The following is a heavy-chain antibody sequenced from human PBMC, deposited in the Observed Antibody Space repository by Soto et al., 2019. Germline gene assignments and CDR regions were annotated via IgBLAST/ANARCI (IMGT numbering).Heavy chain of an antibody. CDR3: ARGPYYYGSTSNYYGMDV. CDR2: ISYDGSNT. CDR1: GFTFSSYA. V-gene: IGHV3-30-3*01. J-gene: IGHJ6*02. Sequence: QVQLVESGGGVVQPGRSLRLSCAASGFTFSSYAMHWVRQAPGKGLEWVAVISYDGSNTYYADHVKGRFTNSRDNSKNTQYLQMNSLRAEDTAVYYCARGPYYYGSTSNYYGMDVWGQGTTVTVSS. D-gene: IGHD3-10*01.